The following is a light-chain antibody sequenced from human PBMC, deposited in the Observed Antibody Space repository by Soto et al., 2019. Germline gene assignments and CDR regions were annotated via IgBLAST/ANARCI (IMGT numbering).Light chain of an antibody. V-gene: IGKV3-20*01. CDR2: RTF. J-gene: IGKJ5*01. CDR1: QTIASRY. CDR3: QQYDTSPPH. Sequence: EIVLTQSPGTLSLSPGERATLSCRASQTIASRYLAWYQHQPGQAPRLLIYRTFARAPGSPDRFSGGGSGTDFTLTINRLEREDFAVYYCQQYDTSPPHFGQRTRLDIK.